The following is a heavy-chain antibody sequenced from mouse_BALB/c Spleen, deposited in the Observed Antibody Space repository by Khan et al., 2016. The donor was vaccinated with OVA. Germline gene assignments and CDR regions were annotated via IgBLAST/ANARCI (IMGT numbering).Heavy chain of an antibody. CDR3: ARIQGGDFDY. J-gene: IGHJ2*01. CDR2: ISYSGNT. CDR1: GYSITSDYA. D-gene: IGHD3-2*02. V-gene: IGHV3-2*02. Sequence: EVQLQESGPGLVKPSQSLSLTCTVTGYSITSDYAWNWIRQFPGNKLEWMGYISYSGNTKYNPSLTSRISITRDTSKNQFFLQLNFLTIEDTATYYCARIQGGDFDYWGQGTTLTVSS.